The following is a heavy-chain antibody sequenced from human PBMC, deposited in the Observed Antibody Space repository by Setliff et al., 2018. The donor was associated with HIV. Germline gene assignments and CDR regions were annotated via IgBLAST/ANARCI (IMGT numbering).Heavy chain of an antibody. V-gene: IGHV1-46*01. J-gene: IGHJ3*02. Sequence: ASVKVSCKASGNTFSSHYMHWVRQAPGKGLEWMGLINPSGDITSYAEKFQGRVTMTRDTSTSTVYMELRSLRSEDTAIYYCASKGGSGNYLDSDAFDIWGQGTLVTVSS. CDR3: ASKGGSGNYLDSDAFDI. CDR1: GNTFSSHY. CDR2: INPSGDIT. D-gene: IGHD3-10*01.